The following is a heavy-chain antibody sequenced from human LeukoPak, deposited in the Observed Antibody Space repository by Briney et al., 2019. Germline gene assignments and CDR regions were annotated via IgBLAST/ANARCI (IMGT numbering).Heavy chain of an antibody. Sequence: YSGGSTYYADSVKGRFTISRDNSKNTLYLQMNSLRAEDTAVYYCARATYSSSWYRGAFDIWGQGAMVTVSS. V-gene: IGHV3-53*01. CDR2: YSGGST. D-gene: IGHD6-13*01. J-gene: IGHJ3*02. CDR3: ARATYSSSWYRGAFDI.